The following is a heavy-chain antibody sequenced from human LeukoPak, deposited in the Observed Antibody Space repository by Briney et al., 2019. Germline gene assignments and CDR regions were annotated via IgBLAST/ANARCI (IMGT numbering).Heavy chain of an antibody. CDR1: GFTVSSNY. Sequence: GGSLRLSCAASGFTVSSNYMSWVRQAPGKGLEWVSAISGSGGKTYYADSVKGRFTISRDNSQNTLYLYMNSLRADDTAVYYCGKEMTSMVTVEYWGQGTLVTVSS. V-gene: IGHV3-23*01. CDR3: GKEMTSMVTVEY. J-gene: IGHJ4*02. CDR2: ISGSGGKT. D-gene: IGHD5-18*01.